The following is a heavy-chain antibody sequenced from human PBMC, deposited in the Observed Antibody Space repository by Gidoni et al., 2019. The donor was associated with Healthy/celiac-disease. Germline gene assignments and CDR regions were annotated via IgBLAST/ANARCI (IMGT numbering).Heavy chain of an antibody. Sequence: QVQLVQSGAEVKKPGASVKVSCKASGYTFTSYAMHWVRQAPGQRLEWMGWINAGNGNTKYSQKFQGRVTITRDTSASTAYMELSSLRSEDTAVYYCARDEDVDTAMVMDYWGQGTLVTVSS. D-gene: IGHD5-18*01. CDR2: INAGNGNT. J-gene: IGHJ4*02. CDR1: GYTFTSYA. V-gene: IGHV1-3*01. CDR3: ARDEDVDTAMVMDY.